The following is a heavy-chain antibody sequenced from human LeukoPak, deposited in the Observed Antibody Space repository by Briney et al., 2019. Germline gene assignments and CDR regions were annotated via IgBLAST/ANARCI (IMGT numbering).Heavy chain of an antibody. V-gene: IGHV1-46*01. CDR1: GYTFTSYY. J-gene: IGHJ4*02. CDR2: INPSGGST. CDR3: ARVPLGSRPDY. Sequence: ASVKVSCKPSGYTFTSYYMHWVRQAPGQGLEWMGIINPSGGSTSYAQKFQGRDTMTRDMSTSTVYMELSSLRSEDTAVYYCARVPLGSRPDYWGQGTLVTVSS. D-gene: IGHD3-10*01.